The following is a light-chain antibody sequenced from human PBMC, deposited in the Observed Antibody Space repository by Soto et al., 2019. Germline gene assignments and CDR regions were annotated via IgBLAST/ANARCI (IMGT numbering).Light chain of an antibody. CDR2: GNN. CDR1: SSNIGANYD. J-gene: IGLJ1*01. V-gene: IGLV1-40*01. Sequence: QSVLTQPPSVSGAPGQRVTISCTGGSSNIGANYDVHWYQHRPGTAPKLLIFGNNNRPSGVPDRFSGSKSGTSASLAITGLQAEDEGDYYWQSYDSTLSARYVFGTGTKVTVL. CDR3: QSYDSTLSARYV.